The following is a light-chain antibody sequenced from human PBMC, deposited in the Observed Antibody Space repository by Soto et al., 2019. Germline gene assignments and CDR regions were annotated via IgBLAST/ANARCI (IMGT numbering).Light chain of an antibody. V-gene: IGKV3-15*01. CDR1: QSVSNN. CDR3: QQYNDWPPYT. Sequence: EIVMTQSPATLSVSPGERATLSCRASQSVSNNLAWYQQKPGQAPRLLIYGASTRASGIPARFSGSGSGTEFTLTISSLQSEDFVVYYRQQYNDWPPYTFGQGTKLEIK. J-gene: IGKJ2*01. CDR2: GAS.